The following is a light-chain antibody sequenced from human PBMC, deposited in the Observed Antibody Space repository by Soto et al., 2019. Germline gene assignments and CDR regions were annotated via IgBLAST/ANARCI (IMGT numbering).Light chain of an antibody. CDR1: SGDVGGYNY. Sequence: QSALTQPASVSGSPGQSITITCTGTSGDVGGYNYVSWYQQHPGKAPKLVIFEVSIRPSGVSFRFSGSKSGNTASLTISGLQTEDEADYYCSSYTSRPTLFVFXSGTNVTVL. V-gene: IGLV2-14*01. CDR3: SSYTSRPTLFV. CDR2: EVS. J-gene: IGLJ1*01.